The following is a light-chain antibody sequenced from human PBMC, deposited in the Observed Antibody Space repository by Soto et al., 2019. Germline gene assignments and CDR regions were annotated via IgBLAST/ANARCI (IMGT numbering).Light chain of an antibody. CDR3: SSYASSRTLV. Sequence: QSVLTQPASVSGSPGQSITISCTGTSSDVGGYNYVSWYQHHPGKAPKLLIFDVSDRPSGLSNRFSGSKSGNTASLTISGLQAEDEADDYCSSYASSRTLVFGTGTKLTVL. CDR1: SSDVGGYNY. CDR2: DVS. V-gene: IGLV2-14*03. J-gene: IGLJ1*01.